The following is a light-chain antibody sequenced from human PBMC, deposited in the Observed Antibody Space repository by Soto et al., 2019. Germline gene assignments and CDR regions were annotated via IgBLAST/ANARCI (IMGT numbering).Light chain of an antibody. V-gene: IGKV3-15*01. CDR2: GAF. CDR1: ESVKTN. CDR3: HQYDRWPLS. Sequence: EIVMTQSPANLSVSPGETATLSCRASESVKTNLAWYQQKPGQAPRLLIYGAFTRAAGIPFRFSGSASGTEFTLTISSLQSEDFAVYYCHQYDRWPLSLGGGTKVEIK. J-gene: IGKJ4*01.